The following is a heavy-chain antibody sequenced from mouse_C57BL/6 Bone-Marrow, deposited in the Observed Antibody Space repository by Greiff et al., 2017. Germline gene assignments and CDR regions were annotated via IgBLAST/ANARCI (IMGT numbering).Heavy chain of an antibody. J-gene: IGHJ2*01. CDR3: TGCYYDYFDY. D-gene: IGHD1-1*01. CDR2: IDPENGDT. Sequence: EVQLQQSGAELVRPGASVKLSCTASGFNIKDDYMHWVKQRPEQGLEWIGWIDPENGDTEYASKFQGKATITADTSSNTAYLQLSSLTSEDTAVYYCTGCYYDYFDYWGQGTTLTVSS. V-gene: IGHV14-4*01. CDR1: GFNIKDDY.